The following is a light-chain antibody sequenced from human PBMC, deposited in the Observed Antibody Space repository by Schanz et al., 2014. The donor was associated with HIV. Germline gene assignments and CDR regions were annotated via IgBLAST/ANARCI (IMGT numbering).Light chain of an antibody. Sequence: QSALTQPRSVSGSPGQSVAISCTGTSSDVGGHDRVSWYQQYPGKAPKLLIYEVDKRPSGVPDRFSGSKSGTSASLAISGLQSEDEADYYCAAWDVNLNGPVFGGGTKVTVL. J-gene: IGLJ2*01. CDR1: SSDVGGHDR. V-gene: IGLV2-11*01. CDR3: AAWDVNLNGPV. CDR2: EVD.